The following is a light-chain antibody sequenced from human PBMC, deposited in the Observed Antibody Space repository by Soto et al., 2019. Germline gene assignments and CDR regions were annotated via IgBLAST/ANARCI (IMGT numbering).Light chain of an antibody. CDR2: GAS. Sequence: EIVLTQSPGTLSLSPGDRATLSCRASQSVSSSYLAWYQQKPGQAPRLLIYGASSRATGLPDRFSGSGSGTDFTLTISRLEPEDFAVYYCQQYGSSLPWTFGQGTKVEIK. V-gene: IGKV3-20*01. CDR3: QQYGSSLPWT. CDR1: QSVSSSY. J-gene: IGKJ1*01.